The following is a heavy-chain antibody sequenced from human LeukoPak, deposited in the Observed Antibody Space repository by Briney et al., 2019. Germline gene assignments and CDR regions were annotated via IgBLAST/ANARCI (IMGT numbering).Heavy chain of an antibody. J-gene: IGHJ4*02. CDR2: IYYSGST. CDR1: GGSIGSSSYY. Sequence: SETLSLTCTVSGGSIGSSSYYWGWIRQPPGKGLEWIGSIYYSGSTYYNPSLKSRVTISVGTSKNQFSLKLSSVTAADTAVYYCARKGDSSSSLDYWGQGTLVTVSS. CDR3: ARKGDSSSSLDY. D-gene: IGHD6-13*01. V-gene: IGHV4-39*01.